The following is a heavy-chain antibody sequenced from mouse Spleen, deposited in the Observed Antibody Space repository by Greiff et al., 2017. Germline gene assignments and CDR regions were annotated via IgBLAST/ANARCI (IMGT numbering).Heavy chain of an antibody. J-gene: IGHJ4*01. CDR1: GFSLTSYG. CDR3: ARQGWLLRRDAMDY. Sequence: QVQLKETGPGLVAPSQSLSITCTVSGFSLTSYGVHWVRQPPGKGLEWLVVIWSDGSTNYNSALKSRLSISKDNSKSQVFLKMNSLQTDDTAMYYCARQGWLLRRDAMDYWGQGTSVTVSS. D-gene: IGHD2-3*01. CDR2: IWSDGST. V-gene: IGHV2-6-1*01.